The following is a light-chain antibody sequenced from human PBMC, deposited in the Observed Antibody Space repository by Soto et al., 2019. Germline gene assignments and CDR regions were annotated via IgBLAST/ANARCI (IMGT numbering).Light chain of an antibody. J-gene: IGKJ4*01. Sequence: DIQMTQSPSSLSASVGDRVTITCQASQDISNRLNWYQQKPGKAPKLLINDASNLEAGVPSRFTGSGSGTDFTFTISSLKQEDIAAYYCQQYVNLVTFGGGTKLEIK. CDR1: QDISNR. CDR2: DAS. CDR3: QQYVNLVT. V-gene: IGKV1-33*01.